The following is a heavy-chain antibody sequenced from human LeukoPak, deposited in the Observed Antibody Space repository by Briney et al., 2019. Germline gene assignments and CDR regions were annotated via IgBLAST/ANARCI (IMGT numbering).Heavy chain of an antibody. CDR3: AREEVPTDAFDI. CDR1: GGTFGSYA. Sequence: ASVKVSCKASGGTFGSYAISWVRQAPGQGLEWMGWIIPILGIANYAQKFQGRVTITADKSTSTAYMELSSLRSEDTAVYYCAREEVPTDAFDIWGQGTMVTVSS. D-gene: IGHD4/OR15-4a*01. CDR2: IIPILGIA. J-gene: IGHJ3*02. V-gene: IGHV1-69*10.